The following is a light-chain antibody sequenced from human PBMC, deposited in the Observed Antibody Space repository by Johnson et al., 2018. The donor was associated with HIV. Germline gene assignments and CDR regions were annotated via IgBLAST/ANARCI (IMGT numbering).Light chain of an antibody. CDR2: DNN. J-gene: IGLJ1*01. Sequence: QSVLTQPPSVSAAPGQKVTISCSGSSSNIGNNYVSWYQQLPGTAPKLLIYDNNKRPSGIPDRFSGSKSGTSATLGINGLDTGDEADYYCGKWDSSLSASYVFGTGTKVPVL. CDR3: GKWDSSLSASYV. V-gene: IGLV1-51*01. CDR1: SSNIGNNY.